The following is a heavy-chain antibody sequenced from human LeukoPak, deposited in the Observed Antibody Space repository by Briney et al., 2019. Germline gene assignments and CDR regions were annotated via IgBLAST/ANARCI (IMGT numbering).Heavy chain of an antibody. Sequence: ASVKVSCKASGYSFTGYYIHWVRQAPGQGLEWMGWINPNSGGTNYAQKFQGRVTMTRDTSISTAYMELSRLRSDDTAVYYCARDAPKHERYSSGWYKGPTFGYWGQGTLVTVSS. D-gene: IGHD6-19*01. CDR3: ARDAPKHERYSSGWYKGPTFGY. CDR2: INPNSGGT. J-gene: IGHJ4*02. V-gene: IGHV1-2*02. CDR1: GYSFTGYY.